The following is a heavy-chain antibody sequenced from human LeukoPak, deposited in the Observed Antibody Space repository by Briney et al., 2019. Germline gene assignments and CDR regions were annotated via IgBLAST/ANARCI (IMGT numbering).Heavy chain of an antibody. J-gene: IGHJ6*02. CDR2: ISGSGGST. D-gene: IGHD3-3*01. V-gene: IGHV3-23*01. CDR1: GFTFSSYA. CDR3: AKSQGDDFWSGSSLRYYYGMDV. Sequence: GGSLRLSCAASGFTFSSYAMSWVRQAPGKGLEWVSAISGSGGSTYYADSVKGRFTISRDNSKNTLYLQMNSLRAEDTAVYYCAKSQGDDFWSGSSLRYYYGMDVWGQGTTVTVSS.